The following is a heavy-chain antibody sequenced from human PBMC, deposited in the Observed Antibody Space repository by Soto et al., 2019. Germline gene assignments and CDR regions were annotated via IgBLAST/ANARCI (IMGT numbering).Heavy chain of an antibody. Sequence: SETLSLTCTVSGGSISSGDYYWSWIRQPPGKGLEWIGYIYYSGSTYYNPSLKSRVTISVDTSKNQFSLKLSSVTAADTAVYYCARGNPHGDSPNWFDPWGQGTLVTVSS. CDR1: GGSISSGDYY. CDR2: IYYSGST. J-gene: IGHJ5*02. V-gene: IGHV4-30-4*01. D-gene: IGHD4-17*01. CDR3: ARGNPHGDSPNWFDP.